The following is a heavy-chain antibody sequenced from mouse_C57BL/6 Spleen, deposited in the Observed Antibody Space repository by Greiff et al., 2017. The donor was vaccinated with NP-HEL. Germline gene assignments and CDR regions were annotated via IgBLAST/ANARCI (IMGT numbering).Heavy chain of an antibody. D-gene: IGHD2-2*01. CDR1: GFNIKNTY. Sequence: VQLKESVAELVRPGASVKLSCTASGFNIKNTYMHWVKQRPEQGLEWIGRIDPANGNTKYAPKFPGKATITADTSSNTAYLQLSSLTSEDTAIYYCARGGLRQRYYYAMDYWGQGTSVTVSS. CDR2: IDPANGNT. J-gene: IGHJ4*01. CDR3: ARGGLRQRYYYAMDY. V-gene: IGHV14-3*01.